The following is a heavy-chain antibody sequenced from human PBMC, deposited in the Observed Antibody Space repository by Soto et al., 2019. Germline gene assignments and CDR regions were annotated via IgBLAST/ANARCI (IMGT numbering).Heavy chain of an antibody. CDR2: IYYSGST. V-gene: IGHV4-39*02. CDR1: GGSISSSSYY. D-gene: IGHD1-1*01. CDR3: AREVQPVVRREYDY. Sequence: SETLSLTCTVSGGSISSSSYYWGWIRQPPGKGLEWIGSIYYSGSTYYNPSLKSRVTISVDTSKNQFSLKLSSVTAADTAVYYCAREVQPVVRREYDYWGQGTLVTVS. J-gene: IGHJ4*02.